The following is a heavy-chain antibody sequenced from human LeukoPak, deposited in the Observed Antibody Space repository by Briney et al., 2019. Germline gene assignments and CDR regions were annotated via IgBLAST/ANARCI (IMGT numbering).Heavy chain of an antibody. Sequence: SQTLSLTSTVSGGSISSGSYYGSWIRQPAGKGLEWIGRIYTSGSTNYNPSLKSRVTISVDTSKNQFSLKLSSVTTADTAVYYCARGQLLWFGEFSRKHYGMDVWGQGTTVTVSS. J-gene: IGHJ6*02. CDR2: IYTSGST. D-gene: IGHD3-10*01. CDR1: GGSISSGSYY. V-gene: IGHV4-61*02. CDR3: ARGQLLWFGEFSRKHYGMDV.